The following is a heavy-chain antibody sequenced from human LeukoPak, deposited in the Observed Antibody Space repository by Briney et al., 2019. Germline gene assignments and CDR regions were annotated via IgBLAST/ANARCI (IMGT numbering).Heavy chain of an antibody. CDR3: ARGLYVVAATNDAFDI. J-gene: IGHJ3*02. Sequence: GGSLRLSCAASGFTFSSNSMNWVRQAPGKGLEWVSSISTSSSYIYYADSVKGRFTISRDNAKNSLYLQMNSLRAEDTAVYYCARGLYVVAATNDAFDIWGQGTMVTVSS. V-gene: IGHV3-21*01. CDR2: ISTSSSYI. CDR1: GFTFSSNS. D-gene: IGHD2-2*01.